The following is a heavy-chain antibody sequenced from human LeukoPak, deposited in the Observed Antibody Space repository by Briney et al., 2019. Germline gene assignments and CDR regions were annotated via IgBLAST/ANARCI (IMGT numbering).Heavy chain of an antibody. CDR2: IYYSGSI. CDR3: ARGVEDTAMTKAEY. V-gene: IGHV4-59*12. Sequence: SETLSLTCTVSGGSISSYYWSWIRQPPGKGLEWIGYIYYSGSINYNPSLKSRVTISVDTSKNQFSLKLSSVTAADTAVYYCARGVEDTAMTKAEYWGQGTLVTVSS. D-gene: IGHD5-18*01. CDR1: GGSISSYY. J-gene: IGHJ4*02.